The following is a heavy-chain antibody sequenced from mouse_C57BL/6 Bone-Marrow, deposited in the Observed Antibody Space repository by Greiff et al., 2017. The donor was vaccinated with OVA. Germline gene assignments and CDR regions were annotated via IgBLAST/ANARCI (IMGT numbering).Heavy chain of an antibody. CDR3: ARWGLRRNFDY. J-gene: IGHJ2*01. CDR1: GYSFTGYY. CDR2: INPSTGGT. V-gene: IGHV1-42*01. Sequence: EVKLQESGPELVKPGASVKISCKASGYSFTGYYMNWVKQSPEKSLEWIGVINPSTGGTTYNQKFKAKATLTVDKSSSTAYMQLKSLTSEDSAVYYCARWGLRRNFDYWGQGTTLTVSS. D-gene: IGHD2-4*01.